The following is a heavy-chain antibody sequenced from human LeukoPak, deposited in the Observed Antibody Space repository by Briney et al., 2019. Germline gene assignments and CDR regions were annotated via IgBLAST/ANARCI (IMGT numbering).Heavy chain of an antibody. CDR1: GGTFSSYA. CDR3: ARDNPQMVGHYYGMDV. V-gene: IGHV1-69*13. CDR2: IIPIFGTA. J-gene: IGHJ6*04. Sequence: ASVKVSCKASGGTFSSYAISWVRQAPGQGLEWMGGIIPIFGTANYAQKFQGRVTITADESTSTAYMELSSLRSEDTAVYYCARDNPQMVGHYYGMDVWGKGTTVTVSS. D-gene: IGHD2-15*01.